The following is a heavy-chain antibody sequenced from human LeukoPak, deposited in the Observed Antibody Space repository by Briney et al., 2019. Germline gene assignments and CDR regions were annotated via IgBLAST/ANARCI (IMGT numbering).Heavy chain of an antibody. Sequence: PSETLSLTCTVSGGSISSYYWSWIRQPPGKGLEWIGYIYHSGSTYYNPSLKSRVTISVDRSKNQFSLKLSSVTAADTAVYYCARDHAFDIWGQGTMVTVSS. J-gene: IGHJ3*02. CDR3: ARDHAFDI. CDR1: GGSISSYY. CDR2: IYHSGST. V-gene: IGHV4-59*12.